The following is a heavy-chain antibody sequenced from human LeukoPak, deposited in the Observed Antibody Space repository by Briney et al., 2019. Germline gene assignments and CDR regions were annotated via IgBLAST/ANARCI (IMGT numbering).Heavy chain of an antibody. D-gene: IGHD3-22*01. CDR3: ARDNYYDSSGYYSGDY. CDR2: IYSGGST. J-gene: IGHJ4*02. V-gene: IGHV3-53*01. Sequence: GGSLRLSRAASGFTVSSNYMSWVRQAPGKGLEWVSVIYSGGSTYYADSVKGRFTISRDNSKNTLYLQMNSLRAEDTAVYYCARDNYYDSSGYYSGDYWGQGTLVTVSS. CDR1: GFTVSSNY.